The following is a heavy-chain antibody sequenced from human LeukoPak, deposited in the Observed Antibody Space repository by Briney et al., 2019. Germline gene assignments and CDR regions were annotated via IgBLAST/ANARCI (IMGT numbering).Heavy chain of an antibody. V-gene: IGHV3-23*01. J-gene: IGHJ1*01. D-gene: IGHD2-15*01. CDR2: ISGSGGST. Sequence: PGGSLRLSCAASGFTFSSYAMSWVRQAPGKGLEWVSAISGSGGSTYYADSVKGRFTISRDNSKNTLYLQMNSLRAEDTAVYYCAKPRGYCSGGSCYSAEYFQHWGQGTLVTVPS. CDR1: GFTFSSYA. CDR3: AKPRGYCSGGSCYSAEYFQH.